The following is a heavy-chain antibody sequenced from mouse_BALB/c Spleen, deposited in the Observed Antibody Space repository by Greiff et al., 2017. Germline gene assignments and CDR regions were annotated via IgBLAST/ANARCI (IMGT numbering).Heavy chain of an antibody. CDR3: ARNGNYFYAMDY. D-gene: IGHD2-1*01. J-gene: IGHJ4*01. CDR1: GFSLSTSGMS. CDR2: IWWNDDK. V-gene: IGHV8-8*01. Sequence: QVTLKESGPGILQPSQTLSLTCSFSGFSLSTSGMSVGWIRQPSGKGLEWLAHIWWNDDKYYNPALKSRLTISKDTSNNQVFLKIASVVTADTATYYCARNGNYFYAMDYWGQGTSVTVSS.